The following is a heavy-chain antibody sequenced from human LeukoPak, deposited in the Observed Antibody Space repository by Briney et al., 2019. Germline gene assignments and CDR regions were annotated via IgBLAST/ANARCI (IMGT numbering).Heavy chain of an antibody. V-gene: IGHV3-30*03. CDR3: ARVSPTYYDFWSGYSGTDY. J-gene: IGHJ4*02. D-gene: IGHD3-3*01. Sequence: GGSLRLSCAASGFTFSSYGMHWVRQAPGKGLEWVAVISYDGSNKYYADSVKGRFTISRDNSKNTLYLQMNSLRAEDTAVDYCARVSPTYYDFWSGYSGTDYWGQGTLVTVSS. CDR1: GFTFSSYG. CDR2: ISYDGSNK.